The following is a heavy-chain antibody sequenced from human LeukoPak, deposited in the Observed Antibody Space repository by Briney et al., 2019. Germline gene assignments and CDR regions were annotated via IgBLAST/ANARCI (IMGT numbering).Heavy chain of an antibody. J-gene: IGHJ4*02. V-gene: IGHV3-30-3*01. CDR2: ISYDGSNK. D-gene: IGHD6-6*01. Sequence: GGSLRLSCAASGFTFSSYAMHWVRQAPGKGLEWVAVISYDGSNKYYADSVKGRFTISRDNSKSTLYLQMNSLRAEDTAVYYCARGYSSSSGGYWGQGTLVTVSS. CDR1: GFTFSSYA. CDR3: ARGYSSSSGGY.